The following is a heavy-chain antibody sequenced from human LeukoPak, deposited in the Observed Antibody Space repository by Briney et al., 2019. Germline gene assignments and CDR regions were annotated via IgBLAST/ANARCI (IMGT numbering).Heavy chain of an antibody. Sequence: GGSLRLSCAASGFTFSSYAMSWVRQAPGKGLEWVSAISGSGGSTYYADPVKGRFTISRDNSKNTLYLQMSSLRAEDTAVCYCATGLDFWSGYTSADYWGQGTLVTVSS. CDR1: GFTFSSYA. J-gene: IGHJ4*02. CDR3: ATGLDFWSGYTSADY. D-gene: IGHD3-3*01. V-gene: IGHV3-23*01. CDR2: ISGSGGST.